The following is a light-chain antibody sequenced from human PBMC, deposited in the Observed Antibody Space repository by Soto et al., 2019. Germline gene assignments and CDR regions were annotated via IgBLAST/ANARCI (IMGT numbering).Light chain of an antibody. J-gene: IGKJ1*01. Sequence: DIQMTQSPSTLSASVGAIVTITCRASQSISNWLAWYQQKPGKAPKLLIYKASSLQSGVTSRFSGSGSGTDVTLTISSLQPDDCAMYYCQQYNPYSRTFGQGPRWIS. CDR1: QSISNW. V-gene: IGKV1-5*03. CDR2: KAS. CDR3: QQYNPYSRT.